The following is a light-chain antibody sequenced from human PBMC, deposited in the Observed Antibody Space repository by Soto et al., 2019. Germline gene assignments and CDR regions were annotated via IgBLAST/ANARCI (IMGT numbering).Light chain of an antibody. J-gene: IGKJ4*01. CDR3: YQARS. CDR2: GAS. V-gene: IGKV3-20*01. CDR1: QSVSSNY. Sequence: IISCRASQSVSSNYLAWYQQKPGQAPRLLIYGASTRATGIPDRFSCSVSGTALSLTSSRSQFCDSAAFSCYQARSFAAGTKVDIK.